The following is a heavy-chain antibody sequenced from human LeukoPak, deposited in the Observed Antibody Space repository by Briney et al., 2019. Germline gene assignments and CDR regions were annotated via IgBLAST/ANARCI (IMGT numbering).Heavy chain of an antibody. CDR2: INPSGGST. CDR3: ARFDPHAPPYYFDY. J-gene: IGHJ4*02. V-gene: IGHV1-2*02. Sequence: ASVKVSCKASGYTFTSYYMHWVRQAPGQGLEWMGIINPSGGSTNYAQRFQGRVTMTRDTSISTAYMELSRLRSDDTAVYYCARFDPHAPPYYFDYWGQGTLVTVSS. CDR1: GYTFTSYY. D-gene: IGHD3-9*01.